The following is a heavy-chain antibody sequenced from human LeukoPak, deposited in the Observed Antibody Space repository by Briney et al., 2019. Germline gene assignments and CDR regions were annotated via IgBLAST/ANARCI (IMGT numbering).Heavy chain of an antibody. CDR3: AGDYGDYEIDY. CDR2: IYYSGGT. CDR1: GGSISSYY. Sequence: PSETLSLTCTVSGGSISSYYWSWIRQPPGKGLEWIGYIYYSGGTNYNPSLKSRVTISVDTSKNQFSLKLSSVTAADTAVYYCAGDYGDYEIDYWGQGTLVTVSS. D-gene: IGHD4-17*01. J-gene: IGHJ4*02. V-gene: IGHV4-59*01.